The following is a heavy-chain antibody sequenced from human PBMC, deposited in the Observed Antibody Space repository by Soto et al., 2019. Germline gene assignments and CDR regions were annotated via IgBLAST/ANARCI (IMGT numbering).Heavy chain of an antibody. CDR2: ISSSSSYT. D-gene: IGHD3-10*01. CDR1: GFTFSDYY. J-gene: IGHJ4*02. V-gene: IGHV3-11*05. CDR3: ACWEALIWFGEYTRSGFDY. Sequence: QVQLVESGGGLVKPGGSLRLSCAASGFTFSDYYMSWIRQAPGKGLEWVSYISSSSSYTNYADSVKGRFTISRDNAKNSKYLQMISLRAEDTAVYYCACWEALIWFGEYTRSGFDYWGQGTLVTVSS.